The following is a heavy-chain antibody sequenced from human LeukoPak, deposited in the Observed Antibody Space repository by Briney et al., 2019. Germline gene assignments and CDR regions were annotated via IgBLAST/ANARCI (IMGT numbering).Heavy chain of an antibody. J-gene: IGHJ4*02. CDR2: INPSGGST. Sequence: GASVKVSCKASGYNFISYYMHWVRQAPGQGLEWMGIINPSGGSTSYAQKFQDRVTMTRDTSTSTVYMELSSLKSEDTAVYYCARDLGDGYFDYWGQGTLVTVSS. CDR1: GYNFISYY. D-gene: IGHD3-16*01. V-gene: IGHV1-46*01. CDR3: ARDLGDGYFDY.